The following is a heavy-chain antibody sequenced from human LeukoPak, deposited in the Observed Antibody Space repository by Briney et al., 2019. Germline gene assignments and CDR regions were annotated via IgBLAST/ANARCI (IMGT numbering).Heavy chain of an antibody. CDR1: GFTFSKAW. CDR2: IKPDESEI. V-gene: IGHV3-7*01. CDR3: ARLDFDDSRSLYRSSDY. J-gene: IGHJ4*02. D-gene: IGHD3-10*01. Sequence: PGGSLRLSCAASGFTFSKAWMSWVRQAPGKGLEWVASIKPDESEIFYVDSVKGRFTISRDNAKNSLYLQMNSLRAEDAAVYFCARLDFDDSRSLYRSSDYWGQGTLVTVSS.